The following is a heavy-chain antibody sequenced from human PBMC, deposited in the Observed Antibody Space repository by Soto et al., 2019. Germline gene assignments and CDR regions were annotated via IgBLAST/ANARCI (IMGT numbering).Heavy chain of an antibody. CDR1: GYTFTSYG. J-gene: IGHJ6*02. CDR2: VSAYNGNT. V-gene: IGHV1-18*01. Sequence: ASVKVSCKASGYTFTSYGISWVRQAPGQGLEWMGWVSAYNGNTNYAQKLQGRVTITTDTSTSTAYMELSSLRSEDTAVYYCAAEDYDFWSGYDSSHGMDVWGQGTTVTVSS. CDR3: AAEDYDFWSGYDSSHGMDV. D-gene: IGHD3-3*01.